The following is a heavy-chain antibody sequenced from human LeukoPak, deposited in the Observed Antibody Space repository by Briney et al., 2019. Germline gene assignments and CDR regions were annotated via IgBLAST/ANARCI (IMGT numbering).Heavy chain of an antibody. CDR2: VSAGHHA. J-gene: IGHJ4*02. V-gene: IGHV3-13*01. Sequence: GGSLRLSCTASGFTLGGHDMHWVRQTTGNGLDGVAAVSAGHHAFYAGSVRGRFTVSREDAKNSLYLQMNSLRVGDTAVYYCVREARGYHYTYFDYWGQGSLVTVSS. CDR1: GFTLGGHD. CDR3: VREARGYHYTYFDY. D-gene: IGHD5-18*01.